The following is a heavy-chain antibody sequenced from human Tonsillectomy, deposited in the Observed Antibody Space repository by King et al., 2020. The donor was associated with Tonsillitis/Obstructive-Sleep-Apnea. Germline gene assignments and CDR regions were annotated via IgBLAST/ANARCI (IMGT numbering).Heavy chain of an antibody. J-gene: IGHJ5*02. V-gene: IGHV3-48*03. Sequence: EVQLVESGGGLVQPGGSLRXSCAASGFTFSSYEMNXVRQAPGKGLEWVSYISSSGSTIYYADSVKGRFTISRDNAKNSLYLQMNSLRAEDTAVYHCASSRFXGWFDPWGQGTLVTVSS. CDR2: ISSSGSTI. D-gene: IGHD3-3*01. CDR1: GFTFSSYE. CDR3: ASSRFXGWFDP.